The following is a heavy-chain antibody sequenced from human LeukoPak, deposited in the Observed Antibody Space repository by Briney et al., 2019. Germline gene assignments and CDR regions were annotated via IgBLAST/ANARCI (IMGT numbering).Heavy chain of an antibody. V-gene: IGHV3-23*01. CDR2: ISGSGGST. CDR3: AKTLLTGVDDAFDI. J-gene: IGHJ3*02. D-gene: IGHD1-20*01. Sequence: PGGSLRLSCAATGFTFSSYATFSNYAMNWVRQAPGKGLEWVSAISGSGGSTYYADSVKGRFTISRDNSKNTLYLQMNSLRAEDTAVYYCAKTLLTGVDDAFDIWGQGTMVTVSS. CDR1: GFTFSSYATFSNYA.